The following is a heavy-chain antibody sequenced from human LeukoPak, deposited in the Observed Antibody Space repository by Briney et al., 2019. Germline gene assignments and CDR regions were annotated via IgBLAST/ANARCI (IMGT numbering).Heavy chain of an antibody. D-gene: IGHD3-10*01. J-gene: IGHJ6*02. CDR2: INSDGSRT. CDR3: HSSPGGYRMDV. CDR1: GFTFSSYW. V-gene: IGHV3-74*01. Sequence: GGSLRLSCAASGFTFSSYWMHWVRQAPGKGLEWVSRINSDGSRTSYADSVKGRFTISRGNAKNTLYLQMNSLRAEDTAVYYCHSSPGGYRMDVWDRGPAAPVS.